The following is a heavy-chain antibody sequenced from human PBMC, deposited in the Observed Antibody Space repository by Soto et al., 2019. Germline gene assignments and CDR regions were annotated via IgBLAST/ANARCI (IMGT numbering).Heavy chain of an antibody. CDR2: IIPILGIA. J-gene: IGHJ5*02. CDR1: GYTFTSYY. D-gene: IGHD3-3*01. CDR3: ARDPPYDFWSGFNWFDP. Sequence: SVKVSCKASGYTFTSYYMHWVRLAPGQGLEWMGRIIPILGIANYAQKFQGRVTITADKSTSTAYMELSSLRSEDTAVYYCARDPPYDFWSGFNWFDPWGQGTLVTVSS. V-gene: IGHV1-69*04.